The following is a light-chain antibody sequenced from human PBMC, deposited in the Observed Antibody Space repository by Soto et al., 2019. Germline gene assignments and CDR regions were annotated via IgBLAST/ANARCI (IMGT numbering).Light chain of an antibody. J-gene: IGKJ1*01. CDR2: GAS. V-gene: IGKV3-15*01. Sequence: EIVLTQSPGTLSLSPGERSTLSCRASQSVSSSYLAWYQQKHGQAPRXXIYGASTRATGIPARFSGTGSGTELTITISSLQSEDFELYYCQQYNDWPLTFGQGTKVDIK. CDR1: QSVSSSY. CDR3: QQYNDWPLT.